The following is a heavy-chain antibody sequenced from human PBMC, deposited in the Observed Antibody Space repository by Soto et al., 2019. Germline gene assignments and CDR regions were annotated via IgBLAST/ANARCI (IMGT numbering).Heavy chain of an antibody. J-gene: IGHJ4*02. CDR3: ANTLYYYDSSGYQ. V-gene: IGHV3-23*01. D-gene: IGHD3-22*01. CDR1: GFTFSSYA. Sequence: EVQLLESGGGLVQPGGSLRLSCAASGFTFSSYAMSWVRQAPGKGLEWVSAISGSGGSTYYADSVKGRFTISRDNSKNTLYLPMNSLRAEDTAVYYCANTLYYYDSSGYQWGQGTLVTVSS. CDR2: ISGSGGST.